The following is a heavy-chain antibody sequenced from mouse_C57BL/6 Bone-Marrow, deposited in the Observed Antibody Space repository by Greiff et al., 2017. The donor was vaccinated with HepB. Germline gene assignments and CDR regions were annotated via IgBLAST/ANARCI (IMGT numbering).Heavy chain of an antibody. CDR3: ARDGSSPYAMDY. Sequence: EVKVVESGAELVKPGASVKLSCTASGFNIKDYYMHWVKQRTEQGLEWIGRIDPEDGETKYSPKFQGKATITADTSSNTAYLQLSSLTSEDTAVYYCARDGSSPYAMDYWGQGTSVTVSS. CDR2: IDPEDGET. V-gene: IGHV14-2*01. J-gene: IGHJ4*01. D-gene: IGHD1-1*01. CDR1: GFNIKDYY.